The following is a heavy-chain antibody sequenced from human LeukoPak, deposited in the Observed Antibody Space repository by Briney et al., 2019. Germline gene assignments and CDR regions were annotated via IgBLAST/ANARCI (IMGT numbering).Heavy chain of an antibody. CDR1: GFTFSGYE. D-gene: IGHD2-15*01. J-gene: IGHJ4*02. CDR2: ISSSGSAI. Sequence: GGSLRLSCAASGFTFSGYEMNWVRQAPGKGLEWVSYISSSGSAIHYADSVKGRFTISRDNAKNSLYVQMNSLRAEDTAVYYCAGGRHCSGGSCYFDYWGQGTLVTVSS. CDR3: AGGRHCSGGSCYFDY. V-gene: IGHV3-48*03.